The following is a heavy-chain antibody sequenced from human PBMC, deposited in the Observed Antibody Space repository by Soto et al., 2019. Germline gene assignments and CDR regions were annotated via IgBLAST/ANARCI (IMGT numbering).Heavy chain of an antibody. J-gene: IGHJ6*03. D-gene: IGHD3-3*01. Sequence: SETLSLTCTVSGGSISSGGYYWSWIRQHPGKGLEWIGYIYYSGSTYYNPSPKSRVTISVDTSKNQFSLKLSPVTAADTAVYYCARATDFWSGYYRYYYYMDVWGKGTTVTVSS. CDR3: ARATDFWSGYYRYYYYMDV. CDR1: GGSISSGGYY. V-gene: IGHV4-31*03. CDR2: IYYSGST.